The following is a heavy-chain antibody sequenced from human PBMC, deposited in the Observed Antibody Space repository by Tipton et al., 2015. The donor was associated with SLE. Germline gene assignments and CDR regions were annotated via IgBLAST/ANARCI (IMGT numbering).Heavy chain of an antibody. CDR1: GGSFSGYY. J-gene: IGHJ4*02. Sequence: TLSLTCAVYGGSFSGYYWSWIRQPPGKGLEWIGYIYTSGSTNYNPSLKSRITISVDTSKNQFSLKLSSVTAADTAVYYCARRPYISSWDYWGQGTLVTVSS. CDR3: ARRPYISSWDY. V-gene: IGHV4-4*09. CDR2: IYTSGST. D-gene: IGHD6-13*01.